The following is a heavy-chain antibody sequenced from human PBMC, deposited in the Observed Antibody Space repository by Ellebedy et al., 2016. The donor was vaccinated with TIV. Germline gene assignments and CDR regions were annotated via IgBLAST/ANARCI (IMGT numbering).Heavy chain of an antibody. CDR1: GFTFSDHY. Sequence: GESLKISCAVPGFTFSDHYMDWVRLAPGKGPEWVGSSRNKAKSYTTDYAASVKGRFTIPRDDSKNSLYLQMNSLKTEDTAIYYCARDTTSDYWGQGALVTVSS. D-gene: IGHD1-1*01. CDR2: SRNKAKSYTT. J-gene: IGHJ4*02. V-gene: IGHV3-72*01. CDR3: ARDTTSDY.